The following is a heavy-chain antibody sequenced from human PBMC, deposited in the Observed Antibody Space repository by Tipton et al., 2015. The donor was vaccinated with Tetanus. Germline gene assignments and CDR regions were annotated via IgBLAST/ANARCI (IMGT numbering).Heavy chain of an antibody. D-gene: IGHD6-6*01. J-gene: IGHJ5*02. CDR3: ARDQGGGRVVRLNWFDP. CDR2: IYYSGST. Sequence: LRLSCSVSGGSITSSPFFWKWIRQQPGKGPEWIGYIYYSGSTFYNPSFESRVTISVDTAKNQFSLKMNSVTAADTAVYYCARDQGGGRVVRLNWFDPWGQGMLVTVSS. V-gene: IGHV4-31*02. CDR1: GGSITSSPFF.